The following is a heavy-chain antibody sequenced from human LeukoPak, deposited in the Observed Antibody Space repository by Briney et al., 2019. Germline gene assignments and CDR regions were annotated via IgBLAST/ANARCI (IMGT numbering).Heavy chain of an antibody. V-gene: IGHV3-21*01. J-gene: IGHJ4*02. CDR1: GFTFSSYS. Sequence: GGSLRLSCAASGFTFSSYSMNWVRQAPGKGLEWVSSISCSSSYIYYADSVKGRFTISRDNAKNSLYLQMNSLRAEDTAVYYCARDSLDYSNYGPDYWGQGTLVTVSS. D-gene: IGHD4-11*01. CDR3: ARDSLDYSNYGPDY. CDR2: ISCSSSYI.